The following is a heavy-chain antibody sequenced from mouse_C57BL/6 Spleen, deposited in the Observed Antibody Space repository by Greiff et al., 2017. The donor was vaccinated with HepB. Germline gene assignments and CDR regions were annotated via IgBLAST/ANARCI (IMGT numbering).Heavy chain of an antibody. D-gene: IGHD1-1*01. J-gene: IGHJ1*03. CDR3: ARLYYYGSSLFYFDV. CDR2: ISYDGSN. CDR1: GYSITSGYY. Sequence: DVQLQESGPGLVKPSQSLSLTCSVTGYSITSGYYWNWIRQFPGNKLEWMGYISYDGSNNYNPSLKNRISITRDTSKNQFFLKLNSVTTEDTATYYCARLYYYGSSLFYFDVWGTGTTVTVSS. V-gene: IGHV3-6*01.